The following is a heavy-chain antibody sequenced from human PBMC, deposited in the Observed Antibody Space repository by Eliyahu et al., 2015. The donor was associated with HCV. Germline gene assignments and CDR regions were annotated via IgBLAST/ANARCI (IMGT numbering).Heavy chain of an antibody. D-gene: IGHD1-26*01. CDR3: ARGGWELPRLYYFDY. CDR1: GGTFSSYA. J-gene: IGHJ4*02. V-gene: IGHV1-69*01. Sequence: QVQLVQSGAEVKKPGSSVKVSCKASGGTFSSYAISWVRQAPGQGLEWRGGSIPIFGTANYAQKFQGRVTITADESTSTAYMELSSLRSEDTAVYYCARGGWELPRLYYFDYWGQGTLVTVSS. CDR2: SIPIFGTA.